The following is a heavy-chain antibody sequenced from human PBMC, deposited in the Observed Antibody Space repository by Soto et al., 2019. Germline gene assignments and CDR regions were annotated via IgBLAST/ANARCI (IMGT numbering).Heavy chain of an antibody. CDR2: IYSGGST. V-gene: IGHV3-66*04. Sequence: EVQLVESGGGLVQPGGSLRLSCAASGVTVSSNYMSWVRQAPGKGLEWVSVIYSGGSTYYADSVKGRFTISRDNSKTTLYLQMNSLRAEETAVYYCARHGYNYGGGYFDYWGQGTLVKVSS. CDR1: GVTVSSNY. J-gene: IGHJ4*02. CDR3: ARHGYNYGGGYFDY. D-gene: IGHD5-18*01.